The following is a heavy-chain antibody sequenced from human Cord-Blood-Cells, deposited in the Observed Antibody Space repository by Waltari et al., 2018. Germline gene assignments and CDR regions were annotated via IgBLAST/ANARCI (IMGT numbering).Heavy chain of an antibody. V-gene: IGHV1-8*03. CDR1: GYTFTSYD. CDR3: ARVEYSSSSDYYYYMDV. J-gene: IGHJ6*03. CDR2: INPNSGNT. D-gene: IGHD6-6*01. Sequence: QVQLVQSGAEVKKPGASVKVSCKASGYTFTSYDINWVRQATGQGLEWMGWINPNSGNTGYAQKFQGRVTITRNTSISTAYMELSSLRSEDTAVYYCARVEYSSSSDYYYYMDVWGKGTTVTVSS.